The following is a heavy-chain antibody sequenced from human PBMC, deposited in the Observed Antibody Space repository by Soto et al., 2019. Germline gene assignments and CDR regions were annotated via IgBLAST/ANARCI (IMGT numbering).Heavy chain of an antibody. CDR3: AKAHGYSSGWIADS. D-gene: IGHD6-19*01. Sequence: QVQLVESGGGVVQPGRSLRLSCAASGFTFNKHGMHWVRQAPGKGLEWVAVVSYDGSSQYYADYVKGRFTISRDNSKNMVYLQMTTLRREDAAVYYCAKAHGYSSGWIADSWGQGTRVTVSA. CDR1: GFTFNKHG. J-gene: IGHJ4*02. V-gene: IGHV3-30*18. CDR2: VSYDGSSQ.